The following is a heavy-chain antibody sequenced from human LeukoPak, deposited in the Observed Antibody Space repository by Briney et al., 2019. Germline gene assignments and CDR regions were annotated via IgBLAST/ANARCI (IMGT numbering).Heavy chain of an antibody. CDR3: ARSSAVAGTLDY. D-gene: IGHD6-19*01. J-gene: IGHJ4*02. CDR1: GFTFSSYS. V-gene: IGHV3-21*01. CDR2: ISGSSSYI. Sequence: PGGSLRLSCAASGFTFSSYSMNWVRQAPGKGLEWVSSISGSSSYIYYADSVKGRFTISRDNAKNSLYLQMNSLRAEDTAVYYCARSSAVAGTLDYWGQGTLVTVSS.